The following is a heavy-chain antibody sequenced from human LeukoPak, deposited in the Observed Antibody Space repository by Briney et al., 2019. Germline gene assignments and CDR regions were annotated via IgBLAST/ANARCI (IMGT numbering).Heavy chain of an antibody. CDR2: MNPYSGGT. CDR1: GYTFTAYY. D-gene: IGHD6-19*01. V-gene: IGHV1-2*02. CDR3: ARQGSNSSGWYPVDD. Sequence: ASVKVSCETSGYTFTAYYIHWLRQAPGQGLEWMGWMNPYSGGTKYAQTFQGRVTLTRDTSISTAYLELSSLTSDDTAVYFCARQGSNSSGWYPVDDWGQGTLVTVSS. J-gene: IGHJ4*02.